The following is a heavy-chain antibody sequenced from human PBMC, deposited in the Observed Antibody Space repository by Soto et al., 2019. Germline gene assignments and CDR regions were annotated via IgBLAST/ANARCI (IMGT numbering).Heavy chain of an antibody. V-gene: IGHV3-11*01. Sequence: QVQLVESGGGLVKPGGSLTLSCVASGFTFSDYYMAWIRQTPGKGLEWVSYTSVDGGDRFYADSVKGRFTISRDNARKSLSLQMNSLRDEDTAVYYCARPNWESMRYYHGMDVWGQGTTVIVSS. CDR3: ARPNWESMRYYHGMDV. CDR2: TSVDGGDR. CDR1: GFTFSDYY. D-gene: IGHD7-27*01. J-gene: IGHJ6*02.